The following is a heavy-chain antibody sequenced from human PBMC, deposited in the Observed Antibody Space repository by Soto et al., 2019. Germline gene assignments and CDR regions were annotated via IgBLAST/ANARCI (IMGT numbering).Heavy chain of an antibody. J-gene: IGHJ6*02. CDR2: IVVGSGNT. CDR3: AADGDSLYYYYGMDV. Sequence: SVKVSCKACGFTFTRSAVQGVRQARGQRLEWIGWIVVGSGNTNYAQKFQERVTITRDMSTSTAYMELSSLRSEDTAVYYCAADGDSLYYYYGMDVWGQGTTVTVSS. CDR1: GFTFTRSA. V-gene: IGHV1-58*01. D-gene: IGHD4-17*01.